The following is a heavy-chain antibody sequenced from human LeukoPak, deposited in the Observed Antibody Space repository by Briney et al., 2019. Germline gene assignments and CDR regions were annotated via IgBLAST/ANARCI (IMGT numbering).Heavy chain of an antibody. J-gene: IGHJ4*02. CDR1: GGSFSGYY. Sequence: SETLSLTCAVYGGSFSGYYWSWIRQPPGEGLEWIGEINHSGSTNYNPSLKSRVTISVDTSKNQLSLKLNSVTAADTAVYYCARGGSLSAARLGYWGQGTLVTVSS. V-gene: IGHV4-34*01. CDR2: INHSGST. D-gene: IGHD6-6*01. CDR3: ARGGSLSAARLGY.